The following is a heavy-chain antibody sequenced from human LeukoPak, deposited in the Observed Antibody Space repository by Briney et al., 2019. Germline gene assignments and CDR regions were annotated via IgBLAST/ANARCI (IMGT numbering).Heavy chain of an antibody. V-gene: IGHV3-21*01. CDR2: ISPVSSYT. CDR1: GFSFNSYT. D-gene: IGHD2/OR15-2a*01. Sequence: GGSLRLSCLASGFSFNSYTMNWVREAPGKGLEWVSTISPVSSYTWYADSVKGRFTISRDNPKNSLYLQMDSLRAEDTAVYYCVRDVSRRIGMDVWGQATTVTVSS. J-gene: IGHJ6*02. CDR3: VRDVSRRIGMDV.